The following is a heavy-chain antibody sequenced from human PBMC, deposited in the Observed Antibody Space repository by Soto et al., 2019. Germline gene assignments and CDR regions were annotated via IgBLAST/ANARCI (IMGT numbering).Heavy chain of an antibody. CDR3: AKEDGGVATTREGRYYYYYGMDV. CDR2: ISYDGSNK. V-gene: IGHV3-30*18. D-gene: IGHD5-12*01. CDR1: GFTFSSYG. Sequence: GGSLRLSCAASGFTFSSYGMHWVRQAPGKGLEWVAVISYDGSNKYYADSVKGRFTISRDNSKNTLYLQMNSLRAEDTAVYYCAKEDGGVATTREGRYYYYYGMDVWGQGTTVTVSS. J-gene: IGHJ6*02.